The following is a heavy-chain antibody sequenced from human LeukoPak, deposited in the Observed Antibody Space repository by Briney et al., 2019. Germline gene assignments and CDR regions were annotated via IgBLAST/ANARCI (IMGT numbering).Heavy chain of an antibody. Sequence: PGGSLRLSCAASGFTFSSYGMSWVRQAPGKGLEWVAFIRYDGSNKYYADSVKGRFTISRDNSKNTLYLQMNSLGAEDTAVYYCAKDRAAYCSSTSCYAFDYWGQGTLVTVSS. CDR1: GFTFSSYG. CDR3: AKDRAAYCSSTSCYAFDY. CDR2: IRYDGSNK. D-gene: IGHD2-2*01. J-gene: IGHJ4*02. V-gene: IGHV3-30*02.